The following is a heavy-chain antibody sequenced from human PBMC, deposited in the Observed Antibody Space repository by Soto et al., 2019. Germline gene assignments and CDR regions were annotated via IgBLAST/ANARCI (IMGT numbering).Heavy chain of an antibody. J-gene: IGHJ4*02. V-gene: IGHV3-23*01. D-gene: IGHD3-22*01. CDR1: GFTFSNNA. CDR3: ARGGSGYTWFNEF. CDR2: ISGSGDNT. Sequence: EVQLLESGGGLVQPGGSLRLSCAASGFTFSNNAMSWVRQAPGKGLEWVSIISGSGDNTYYAAAVRGRFTISRDNSKNTLYLQMNSLRAEDTAIYYCARGGSGYTWFNEFWGQGTLVTVSS.